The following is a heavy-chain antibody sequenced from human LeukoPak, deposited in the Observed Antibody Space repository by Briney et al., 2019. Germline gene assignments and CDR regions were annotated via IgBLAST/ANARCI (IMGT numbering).Heavy chain of an antibody. D-gene: IGHD6-19*01. V-gene: IGHV1-18*01. CDR1: GYTFTSYG. Sequence: ASVKVSCKASGYTFTSYGISWVRQAPGQGLEWMGWISAYNGNTNYAQKLQGRVTMTTDTSASTAYMELSSLRSEDTAVYYCARSMAGTENWFDPWGQGTLVTVSS. CDR3: ARSMAGTENWFDP. CDR2: ISAYNGNT. J-gene: IGHJ5*02.